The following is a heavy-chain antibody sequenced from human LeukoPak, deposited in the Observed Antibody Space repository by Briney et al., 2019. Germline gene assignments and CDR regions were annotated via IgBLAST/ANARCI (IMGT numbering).Heavy chain of an antibody. Sequence: SETLSLTCTVSGGSISSSSYYWGWIRQPPGKGLEWIGSIYYSGSTYYSPSLKSRVTISVDTSKNQFSLKLSSVTAADTAVYYCASLRGYSYGYPTYWGQGTLVTVSS. CDR3: ASLRGYSYGYPTY. CDR1: GGSISSSSYY. D-gene: IGHD5-18*01. J-gene: IGHJ4*02. V-gene: IGHV4-39*01. CDR2: IYYSGST.